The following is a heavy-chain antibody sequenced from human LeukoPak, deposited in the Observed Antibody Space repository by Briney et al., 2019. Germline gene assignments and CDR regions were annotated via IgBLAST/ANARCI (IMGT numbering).Heavy chain of an antibody. D-gene: IGHD5-18*01. CDR2: ISSSSSYT. CDR3: ARAYSYGPDY. CDR1: GFTFSDYY. Sequence: GGSLRLSCAVSGFTFSDYYMSWIRQAPGKGLEWVSYISSSSSYTNYADSVKGRFTISRDNAKNSLHLQMDSLRAEDTAVYYCARAYSYGPDYWGQGTLVTVSS. J-gene: IGHJ4*02. V-gene: IGHV3-11*03.